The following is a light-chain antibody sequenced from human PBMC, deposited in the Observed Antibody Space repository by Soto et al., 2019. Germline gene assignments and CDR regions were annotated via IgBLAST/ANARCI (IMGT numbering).Light chain of an antibody. CDR1: QSLTNN. V-gene: IGKV3-15*01. CDR3: QQYNNWPTWT. J-gene: IGKJ1*01. CDR2: DAS. Sequence: EIVLTQSPGTLSLSPGERATLSCRASQSLTNNYFAWYQQKPGQAPRLLIYDASTRATGIPARFSGSGSGTEFTLTISSLQSEDFAVYCCQQYNNWPTWTFGQGTKVDI.